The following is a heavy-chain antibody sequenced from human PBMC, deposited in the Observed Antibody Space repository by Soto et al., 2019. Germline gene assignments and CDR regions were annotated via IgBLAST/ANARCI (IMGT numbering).Heavy chain of an antibody. CDR2: ISGSGGST. Sequence: GGSLRLSCAASGFTFSSYAMSWVRQAPGKGLEWVSAISGSGGSTYYADSVKGRFTISRDNSKNTLYLQMNSLRAEDTAVYYCAKDLSAVPPAKERLRFSWYFDLWGRGTLVTVSS. CDR3: AKDLSAVPPAKERLRFSWYFDL. CDR1: GFTFSSYA. D-gene: IGHD3-16*01. V-gene: IGHV3-23*01. J-gene: IGHJ2*01.